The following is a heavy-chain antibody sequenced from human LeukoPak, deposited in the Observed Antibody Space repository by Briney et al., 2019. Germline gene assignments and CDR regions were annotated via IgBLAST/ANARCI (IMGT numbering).Heavy chain of an antibody. CDR2: ISSSGSTI. J-gene: IGHJ4*02. V-gene: IGHV3-11*04. CDR1: GFTFSDYY. CDR3: ARVVPRGQFYFDL. Sequence: TGGSLRLSCAASGFTFSDYYMSWIRQAPGKGLEWVSYISSSGSTIYYADSVKGRFTISRDNAKNSLYLQMNSLRAEDTAVYDCARVVPRGQFYFDLWGQGTLVTVSS.